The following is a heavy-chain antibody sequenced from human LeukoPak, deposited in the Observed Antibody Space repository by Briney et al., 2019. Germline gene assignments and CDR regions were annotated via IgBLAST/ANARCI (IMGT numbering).Heavy chain of an antibody. D-gene: IGHD1-26*01. CDR1: GGSIGSSSYY. J-gene: IGHJ5*02. V-gene: IGHV4-39*07. CDR2: IYYSGST. Sequence: SETVSLTCTVSGGSIGSSSYYWGWIRQPPGKGLEWIGSIYYSGSTYYNPSLKSRVTISVDTSKNQFSLKLSSVTAADTAVYYCARDIVGAIRYWFDPWGQGTLVTVSS. CDR3: ARDIVGAIRYWFDP.